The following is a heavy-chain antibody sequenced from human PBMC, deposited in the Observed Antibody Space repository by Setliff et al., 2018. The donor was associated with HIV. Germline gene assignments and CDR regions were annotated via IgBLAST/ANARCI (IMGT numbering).Heavy chain of an antibody. J-gene: IGHJ4*02. Sequence: PSETLSLTCTVSGGSLSSGYDYWTWIRQPAGKGLEWIGSLDYTGSTYYKPSLKSRVTISVDTSKNQFSLKLSSVTAADTAVYYCASLYSRNWGQGTLVTVSS. D-gene: IGHD6-13*01. V-gene: IGHV4-39*01. CDR2: LDYTGST. CDR1: GGSLSSGYDY. CDR3: ASLYSRN.